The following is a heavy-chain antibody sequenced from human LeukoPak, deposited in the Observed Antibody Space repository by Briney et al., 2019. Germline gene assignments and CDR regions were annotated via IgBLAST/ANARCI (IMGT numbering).Heavy chain of an antibody. V-gene: IGHV3-30*18. CDR1: GFTFSRYG. CDR3: VKDFPHYGSGSSHFDY. D-gene: IGHD3-10*01. CDR2: ISYDGSKE. J-gene: IGHJ4*02. Sequence: GGSLRLSCAASGFTFSRYGTHWVRQAPGKGLEWVAVISYDGSKEDYADSVKGRFTISRDNSKNTLYLQMNSLRVEDTAVYYCVKDFPHYGSGSSHFDYWGQGTLVTVSS.